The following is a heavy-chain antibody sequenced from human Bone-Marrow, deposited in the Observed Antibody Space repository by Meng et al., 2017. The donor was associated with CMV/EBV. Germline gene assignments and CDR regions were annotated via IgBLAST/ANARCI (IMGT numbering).Heavy chain of an antibody. Sequence: ASVKVSCKASGYTFTGYYMHWVRQAPGQGLEWMGWISAYNGNTNYAQKLQGRVTMTTDTSTSTAYMELRSLRSDDTAVYYCARTQYYDFWSGYLGEDYWGQGTLVTVSS. CDR3: ARTQYYDFWSGYLGEDY. J-gene: IGHJ4*02. D-gene: IGHD3-3*01. CDR1: GYTFTGYY. CDR2: ISAYNGNT. V-gene: IGHV1-18*04.